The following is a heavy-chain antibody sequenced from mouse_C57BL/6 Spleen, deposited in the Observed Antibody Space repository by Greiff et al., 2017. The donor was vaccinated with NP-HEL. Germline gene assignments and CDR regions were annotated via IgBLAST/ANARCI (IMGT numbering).Heavy chain of an antibody. CDR2: IRNKANGYTT. CDR1: GFTFTDYY. J-gene: IGHJ2*01. CDR3: ARGNWAYYFDY. D-gene: IGHD4-1*01. Sequence: EVKLMESGGGLVQPGGSLSLSCAASGFTFTDYYMSWVRQPPGKALEWLGFIRNKANGYTTEYSASVKGRFTISRDNSQSILYLQMNALRAEDIATYYCARGNWAYYFDYWGQGTTLTVSS. V-gene: IGHV7-3*01.